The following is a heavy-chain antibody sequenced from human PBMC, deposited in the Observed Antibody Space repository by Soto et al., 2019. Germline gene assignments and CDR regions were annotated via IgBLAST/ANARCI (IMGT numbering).Heavy chain of an antibody. CDR3: ARTNPTKYYDYVWGDYRREGMDV. V-gene: IGHV1-69*06. J-gene: IGHJ6*02. CDR2: ILPLSGTS. Sequence: SVKVSCKASGGTFSAYAISWVRQAPGQGLEWMGGILPLSGTSNYTQRFQGRVTITADKSKSTAYMELSSLRSDDTAVYYCARTNPTKYYDYVWGDYRREGMDVWGQGTTVTVSS. CDR1: GGTFSAYA. D-gene: IGHD3-16*02.